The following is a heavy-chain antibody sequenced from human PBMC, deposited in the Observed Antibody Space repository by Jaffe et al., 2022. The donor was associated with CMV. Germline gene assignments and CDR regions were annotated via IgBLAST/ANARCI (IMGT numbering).Heavy chain of an antibody. CDR1: GFTFSGSA. V-gene: IGHV3-73*02. J-gene: IGHJ4*02. Sequence: EVQLVESGGGLVQPGGSLKLSCAASGFTFSGSAMHWVRQASGKGLEWVGRIRSKANSYATAYAASVKGRFTISRDDSKNTAYLQMNSLKTEDTAVYYCTRPTTGVAVAHYWGQGTLVTVSS. D-gene: IGHD6-19*01. CDR3: TRPTTGVAVAHY. CDR2: IRSKANSYAT.